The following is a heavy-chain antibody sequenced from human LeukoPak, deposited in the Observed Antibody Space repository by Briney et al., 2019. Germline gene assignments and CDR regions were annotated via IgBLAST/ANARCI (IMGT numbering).Heavy chain of an antibody. Sequence: PGGSLRLSCAASGFTFSSYSMNWVRQAPGKGLEWVSSISSSSSYIYYADSVKGRFTISRDNAKNSLYLQMNSLRAEDTAVYYCARGGTATRAFDIWGQGTMVTVSS. CDR3: ARGGTATRAFDI. CDR2: ISSSSSYI. CDR1: GFTFSSYS. V-gene: IGHV3-21*01. D-gene: IGHD1-26*01. J-gene: IGHJ3*02.